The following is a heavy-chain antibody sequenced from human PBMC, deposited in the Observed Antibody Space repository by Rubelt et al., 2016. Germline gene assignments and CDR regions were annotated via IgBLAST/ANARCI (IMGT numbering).Heavy chain of an antibody. D-gene: IGHD2-15*01. J-gene: IGHJ4*02. CDR2: LFYGGSH. CDR1: GYSISSGYQ. CDR3: ARQQSWSYTDF. Sequence: QVQLQESGPGLVKPSETLSLTCTVSGYSISSGYQWGWIRQPPGKGLEWIATLFYGGSHFYNASLKRRVTISVDASANQLSLKLNSVTAADTAVYYCARQQSWSYTDFCGQGTLVTVAS. V-gene: IGHV4-38-2*02.